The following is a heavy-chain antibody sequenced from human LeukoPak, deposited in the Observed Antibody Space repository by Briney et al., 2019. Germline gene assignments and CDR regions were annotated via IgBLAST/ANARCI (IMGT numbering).Heavy chain of an antibody. CDR3: ARITIFDAFDI. D-gene: IGHD3-3*01. Sequence: EASVNVSCTATGYTFTVYYMHWVRQAPGQGSEWMGWINPNSGGTNYAQKLPGRVTMTRDTSISPAYMELRRLRSDDTAVSYCARITIFDAFDIWGQGTMVTVSS. J-gene: IGHJ3*02. CDR1: GYTFTVYY. V-gene: IGHV1-2*02. CDR2: INPNSGGT.